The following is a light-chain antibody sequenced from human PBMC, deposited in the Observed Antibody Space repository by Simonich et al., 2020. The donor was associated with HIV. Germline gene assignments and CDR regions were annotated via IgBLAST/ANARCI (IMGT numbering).Light chain of an antibody. V-gene: IGKV4-1*01. CDR3: QQYYITPPT. CDR2: WAS. CDR1: QSILYNSNNKNY. Sequence: DIVMTQSPDSLAVSLGERATINCNSSQSILYNSNNKNYLAWYQQKPGQPPKLLIYWASTRESGVPDRFSGSGSGTDFTLTISSLQAEDVAVYYCQQYYITPPTFGQGTQVEIK. J-gene: IGKJ1*01.